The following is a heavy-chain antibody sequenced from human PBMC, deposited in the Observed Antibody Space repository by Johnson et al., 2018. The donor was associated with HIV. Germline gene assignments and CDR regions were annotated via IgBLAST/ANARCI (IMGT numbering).Heavy chain of an antibody. CDR2: IWYDGSNK. CDR3: AREKGMTTIRDAFDI. V-gene: IGHV3-33*01. CDR1: RFTFNNYG. Sequence: QVQLVESGGGVVQPGRSLRLSCAASRFTFNNYGMHWVRQAPGKGLEWVAVIWYDGSNKYYADSVKGRFTIYRDSSKNTLYLQMKSLRAEDTAVYYCAREKGMTTIRDAFDIWGQGTMGTVSS. J-gene: IGHJ3*02. D-gene: IGHD5-24*01.